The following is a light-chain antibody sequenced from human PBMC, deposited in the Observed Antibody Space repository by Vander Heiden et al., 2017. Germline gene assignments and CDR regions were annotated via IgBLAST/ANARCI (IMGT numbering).Light chain of an antibody. Sequence: IVMTQCPLSLPVTAGEPASISCRSSQSLLHSNGYNYLDWYLQKPGQSPQLLIYLGSNRASGVPDRFSGSGSGTDFTLKISRVEAENVGVYYCRQALQTPRTFGQGTKVEIK. J-gene: IGKJ1*01. CDR3: RQALQTPRT. CDR1: QSLLHSNGYNY. CDR2: LGS. V-gene: IGKV2-28*01.